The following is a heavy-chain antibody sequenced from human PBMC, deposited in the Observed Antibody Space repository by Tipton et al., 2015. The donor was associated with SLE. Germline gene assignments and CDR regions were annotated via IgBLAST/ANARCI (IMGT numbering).Heavy chain of an antibody. J-gene: IGHJ4*02. V-gene: IGHV1-18*04. CDR1: GYTFTTYG. D-gene: IGHD6-19*01. CDR2: ISVYHGNT. Sequence: QLVQSGVEVKKPGASVRVSCKASGYTFTTYGISWVRQAPGQGLEWMGWISVYHGNTKYGQKLQGRVTMTTDTSTSTAYMELRSLRADDTAAYYCARGLVTFEGYVDSWGQGTLVTVSS. CDR3: ARGLVTFEGYVDS.